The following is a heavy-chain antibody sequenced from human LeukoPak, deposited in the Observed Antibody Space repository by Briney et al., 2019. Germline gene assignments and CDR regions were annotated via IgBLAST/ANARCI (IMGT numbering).Heavy chain of an antibody. V-gene: IGHV3-48*01. J-gene: IGHJ4*02. D-gene: IGHD1-26*01. Sequence: GGSLRLSCAASGFTFNSYAFNWVRQAPGKGLEWVSYISSSSSTIYYADSVKGRFTISRDNAKNSLYLQMNSLRAEDTAVYYCARTLVGATRPYYFDYWGQGTLVTVSS. CDR3: ARTLVGATRPYYFDY. CDR1: GFTFNSYA. CDR2: ISSSSSTI.